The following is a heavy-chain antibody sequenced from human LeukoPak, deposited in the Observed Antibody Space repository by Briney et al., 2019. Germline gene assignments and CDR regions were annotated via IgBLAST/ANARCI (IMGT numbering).Heavy chain of an antibody. CDR2: ISESGVNT. J-gene: IGHJ4*02. D-gene: IGHD4/OR15-4a*01. CDR1: GFTFSNYG. Sequence: GGSLRLSCAASGFTFSNYGMSWGRQAPGKGLEWVSGISESGVNTYYADSVKGRLTIYRDNSKNTLFLKMNSLRAEDRAVYYCAKGLWSPFDYWGQGTLVTVSS. CDR3: AKGLWSPFDY. V-gene: IGHV3-23*01.